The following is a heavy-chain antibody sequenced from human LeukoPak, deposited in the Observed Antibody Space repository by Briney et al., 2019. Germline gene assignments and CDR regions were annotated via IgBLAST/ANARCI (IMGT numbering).Heavy chain of an antibody. J-gene: IGHJ4*02. Sequence: GSLKISCAASGFTFNSFDMHWVRQATGKGLEWVSAIGTAGDTYYPGSVKGRFTISRENAKNSLYLQMNSLRAGDTAVYYCPRGVYNTRGYFLNYWGKGPLVTVSS. V-gene: IGHV3-13*04. CDR2: IGTAGDT. D-gene: IGHD3-22*01. CDR1: GFTFNSFD. CDR3: PRGVYNTRGYFLNY.